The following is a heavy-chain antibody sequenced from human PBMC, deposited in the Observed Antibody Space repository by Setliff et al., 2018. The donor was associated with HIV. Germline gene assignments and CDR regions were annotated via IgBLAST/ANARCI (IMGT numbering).Heavy chain of an antibody. CDR3: AREYDVLTGYYISAFDI. V-gene: IGHV1-2*02. CDR1: GYSFTDHY. CDR2: INPRSGGT. Sequence: ASVKVSCKASGYSFTDHYMHWVRQAPGQGLEWMGWINPRSGGTNYAQKFQDRVTMTRDTSINTAYMELSRLRSDDTAVYYCAREYDVLTGYYISAFDIWGQGTMVTVSS. J-gene: IGHJ3*02. D-gene: IGHD3-9*01.